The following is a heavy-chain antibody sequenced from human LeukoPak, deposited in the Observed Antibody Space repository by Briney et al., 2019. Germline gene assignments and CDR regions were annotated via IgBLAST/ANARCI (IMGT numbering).Heavy chain of an antibody. Sequence: ASVKVSCKASGYTFSSYGISWVRQAPGQGLEWMGWISAYNGKTKYAQKLQGRVTMTTETSTSTAYMELRSLRSDDTAVYYCARDIVVTATRLDYWGQGTLVTVSS. CDR1: GYTFSSYG. V-gene: IGHV1-18*01. D-gene: IGHD2-21*02. J-gene: IGHJ4*02. CDR3: ARDIVVTATRLDY. CDR2: ISAYNGKT.